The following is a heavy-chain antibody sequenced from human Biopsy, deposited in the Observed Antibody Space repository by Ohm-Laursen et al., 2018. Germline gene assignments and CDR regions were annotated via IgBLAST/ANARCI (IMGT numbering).Heavy chain of an antibody. J-gene: IGHJ3*01. CDR1: GGSISSDY. CDR2: ISNSGST. V-gene: IGHV4-59*07. CDR3: ARLYRLDDYWNDDPPDAFDV. Sequence: SVTLSFTCTVSGGSISSDYWSWIRQSPGQGLEWIGYISNSGSTNYNPSLRGRVTISVDTSKNQFSLKLSSVTAADTAVFFCARLYRLDDYWNDDPPDAFDVWGQGTRVTVSS. D-gene: IGHD3-3*01.